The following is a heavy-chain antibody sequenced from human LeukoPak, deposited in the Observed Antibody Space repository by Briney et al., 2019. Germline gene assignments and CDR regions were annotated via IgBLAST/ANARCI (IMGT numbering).Heavy chain of an antibody. CDR2: IYYSGST. V-gene: IGHV4-59*01. J-gene: IGHJ4*02. CDR3: ARGGEPFDY. D-gene: IGHD3-16*01. Sequence: KTSEILSLTCTVSGGSISSYYWSWIRQPPGKGLEWIGYIYYSGSTNYNPSLKSRVTISVDTSKNQFSLKLSSVTAADTAVYYCARGGEPFDYWGQGTLVTVSS. CDR1: GGSISSYY.